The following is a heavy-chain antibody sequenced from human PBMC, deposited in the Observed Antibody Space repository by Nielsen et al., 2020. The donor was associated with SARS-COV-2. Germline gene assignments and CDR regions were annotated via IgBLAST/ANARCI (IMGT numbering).Heavy chain of an antibody. V-gene: IGHV3-48*03. CDR3: ARDLYCSGGSCYSHGMDV. D-gene: IGHD2-15*01. Sequence: GESLKISCAASGFPFSSYEMNWVRQAPGKALEWLSYIDGNGRNIFYADSVKGRFTISRDNAKNSLYLQMNSLRAEDTAVYYCARDLYCSGGSCYSHGMDVWGQGTTVTVSS. CDR2: IDGNGRNI. J-gene: IGHJ6*02. CDR1: GFPFSSYE.